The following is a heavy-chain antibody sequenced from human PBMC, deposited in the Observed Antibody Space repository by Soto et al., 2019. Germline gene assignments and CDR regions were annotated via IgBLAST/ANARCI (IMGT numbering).Heavy chain of an antibody. Sequence: GPALVNPTDTLILTCSVSDFSLNNAIMGVSWIRQSAGKALEWLAHVFSNDEKSYSTSLRSRLTVSKDSSRGQVVLTVTNMDPADTATHFCARSSDSSLQYIYYFDYWGPGITVTV. V-gene: IGHV2-26*01. J-gene: IGHJ4*02. CDR2: VFSNDEK. D-gene: IGHD6-19*01. CDR3: ARSSDSSLQYIYYFDY. CDR1: DFSLNNAIMG.